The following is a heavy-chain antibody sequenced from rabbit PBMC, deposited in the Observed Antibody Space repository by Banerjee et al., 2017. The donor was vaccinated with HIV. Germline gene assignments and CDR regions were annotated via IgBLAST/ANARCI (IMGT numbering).Heavy chain of an antibody. CDR3: ARYVGGAAYGYGYFNL. CDR2: IYVGSSVST. V-gene: IGHV1S40*01. J-gene: IGHJ4*01. CDR1: GFSFSSDYY. Sequence: QSLEESGGDLVKPGASLTLTCTASGFSFSSDYYMCWVRQTPGKGLEWIASIYVGSSVSTHYASWAKGRFAISKTSSTTVTLQMTSLTAADTATYFCARYVGGAAYGYGYFNLWGPGTLVTVS. D-gene: IGHD6-1*01.